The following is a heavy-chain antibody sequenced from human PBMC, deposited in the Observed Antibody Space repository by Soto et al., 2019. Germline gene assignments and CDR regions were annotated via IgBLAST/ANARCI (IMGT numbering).Heavy chain of an antibody. J-gene: IGHJ6*03. CDR2: MNPNSGNT. D-gene: IGHD6-13*01. V-gene: IGHV1-8*01. Sequence: QVQLVQSGAEVKKPGASVKVSCKASGYTFTSYDINWVRQATGQVLEWMGWMNPNSGNTGYAQKFQGRVTMTRNTSISTAYMELSSLRSEDTAVYYCARVTSSWYYYYYMDVWGKGTTVTVS. CDR1: GYTFTSYD. CDR3: ARVTSSWYYYYYMDV.